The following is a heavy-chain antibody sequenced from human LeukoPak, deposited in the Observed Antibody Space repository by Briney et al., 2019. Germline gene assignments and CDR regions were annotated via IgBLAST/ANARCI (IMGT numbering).Heavy chain of an antibody. J-gene: IGHJ3*02. D-gene: IGHD6-19*01. CDR2: ISAYNGNT. CDR1: GYTFTSYG. CDR3: ASVAYSSGWYNAFDI. Sequence: ASVKVSCKASGYTFTSYGISWVRQAPGQGLEWMGWISAYNGNTNYAQKLQGRVTMTTDTFTSTAYMELSSLRSEDTAVYYCASVAYSSGWYNAFDIWGQGTMVTVSS. V-gene: IGHV1-18*01.